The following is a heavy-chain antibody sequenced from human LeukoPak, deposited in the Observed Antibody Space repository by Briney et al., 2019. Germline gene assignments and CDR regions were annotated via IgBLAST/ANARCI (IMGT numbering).Heavy chain of an antibody. Sequence: GASVKVSCKASGGTFSSYAISWVRQAPGQGLEWMGGIIPIFGTANYAQKFQGRVTITADESTSTAYMELSSLRSEDTAVYYCALSLIYRNWFDPWGKGTLVTVSS. CDR1: GGTFSSYA. V-gene: IGHV1-69*13. J-gene: IGHJ5*02. CDR2: IIPIFGTA. CDR3: ALSLIYRNWFDP. D-gene: IGHD2-2*02.